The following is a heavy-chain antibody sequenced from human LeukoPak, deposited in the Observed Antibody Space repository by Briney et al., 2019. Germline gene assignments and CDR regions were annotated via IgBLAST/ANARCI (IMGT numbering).Heavy chain of an antibody. V-gene: IGHV4-59*01. J-gene: IGHJ4*02. CDR2: IYYSGST. Sequence: PSETLSLTCTVSVGSICSYYWSWIRQPPGKGLEWIGYIYYSGSTNYNPSLKSRVTISVDTSKNQFSLKLSSVTAADTAVYYCARGGAAGTPFDYWGQGTLVTVSS. D-gene: IGHD6-13*01. CDR1: VGSICSYY. CDR3: ARGGAAGTPFDY.